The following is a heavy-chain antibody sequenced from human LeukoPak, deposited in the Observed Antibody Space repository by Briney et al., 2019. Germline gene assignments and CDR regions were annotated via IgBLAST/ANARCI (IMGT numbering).Heavy chain of an antibody. CDR1: GNTFTGYG. J-gene: IGHJ6*02. V-gene: IGHV1-18*01. CDR2: ISAYNGNT. Sequence: ASVKVSCKASGNTFTGYGISWVRQAPGQGLEWMGWISAYNGNTNYAQKLQGRVTMTTDTSTSTAYMELRSLRSDDTAVYYCARDTAYCSSTSCLPYYYYGMDVWGQGTTVTVSS. CDR3: ARDTAYCSSTSCLPYYYYGMDV. D-gene: IGHD2-2*01.